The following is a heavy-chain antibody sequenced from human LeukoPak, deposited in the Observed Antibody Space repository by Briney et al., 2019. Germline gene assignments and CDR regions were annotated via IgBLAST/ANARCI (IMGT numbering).Heavy chain of an antibody. Sequence: RSSETLSLTCTVSGGSTSSYYWSWIRQPPGKGLEWIGYIHYSGSTNYNPSLKSRVTISGDTSKNQFSLKLSSVTAADTAMYYCARAFWGKTFDYWGQGTLVTVSS. CDR2: IHYSGST. V-gene: IGHV4-59*01. CDR1: GGSTSSYY. D-gene: IGHD3-16*01. CDR3: ARAFWGKTFDY. J-gene: IGHJ4*02.